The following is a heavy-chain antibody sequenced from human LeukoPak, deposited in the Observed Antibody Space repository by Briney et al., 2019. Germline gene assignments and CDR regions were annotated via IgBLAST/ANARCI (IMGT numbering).Heavy chain of an antibody. D-gene: IGHD2-15*01. Sequence: SVKLSFNSSGYSFTSYGISWVRQAPGPGLEWMGRIIPIFGTTNNAQKFHDRIPMTTDESTGTAFMELNSLRCEDTAVYICAEGGSTSGAFDIWGQGTMVTVSS. V-gene: IGHV1-69*05. J-gene: IGHJ3*02. CDR1: GYSFTSYG. CDR3: AEGGSTSGAFDI. CDR2: IIPIFGTT.